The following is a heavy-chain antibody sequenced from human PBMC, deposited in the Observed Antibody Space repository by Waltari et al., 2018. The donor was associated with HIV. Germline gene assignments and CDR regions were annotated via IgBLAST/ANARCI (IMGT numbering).Heavy chain of an antibody. CDR3: ARGGYGDYLEY. CDR2: ISHDGSND. CDR1: GFPLRNYA. J-gene: IGHJ4*02. D-gene: IGHD4-17*01. V-gene: IGHV3-30*01. Sequence: QGQLVESGGALVQPGKSLRLSCSASGFPLRNYAMHWVRQAPGKGLGGVSGISHDGSNDKYGDAVKGRFTISIDNSKNTLYLEMNTLRAEDTAVYYCARGGYGDYLEYWGQGTLVIVSS.